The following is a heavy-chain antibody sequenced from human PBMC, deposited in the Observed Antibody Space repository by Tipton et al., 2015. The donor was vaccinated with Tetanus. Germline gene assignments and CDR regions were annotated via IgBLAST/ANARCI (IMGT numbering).Heavy chain of an antibody. CDR3: ARSAHFASWYD. D-gene: IGHD6-13*01. CDR2: ISSGSSII. Sequence: SLRLSCVGSGFNFSTNSMNWVRQAPGKGLEWIAYISSGSSIIFYADAVRGRFFISRDNTKNSLSLQMNSLKDDDTAVYYCARSAHFASWYDWGPGTLVNVSS. J-gene: IGHJ4*02. V-gene: IGHV3-48*02. CDR1: GFNFSTNS.